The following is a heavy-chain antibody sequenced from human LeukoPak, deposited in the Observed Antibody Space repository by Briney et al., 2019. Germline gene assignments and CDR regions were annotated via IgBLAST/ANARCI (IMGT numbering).Heavy chain of an antibody. Sequence: GGSLRLSCAASGFTFSTCAMSWVRQAPGKGLEWVSGISGTTSGTYYADSVKGRFTISRDNAKNSLYLQMNSLRVEDTAVYYCAKEGRSLQTYWGQGTLVTVSS. CDR1: GFTFSTCA. V-gene: IGHV3-23*01. CDR2: ISGTTSGT. D-gene: IGHD5-24*01. J-gene: IGHJ4*02. CDR3: AKEGRSLQTY.